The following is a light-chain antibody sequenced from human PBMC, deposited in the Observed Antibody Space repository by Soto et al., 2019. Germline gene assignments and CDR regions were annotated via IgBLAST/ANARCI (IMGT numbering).Light chain of an antibody. CDR3: QQYDSYSSGP. V-gene: IGKV1-5*01. J-gene: IGKJ1*01. Sequence: DIQMTQSPATLSASVGDRVTITCRVSQTINSCFAWDQQKPEKAPKVLIFDASSLNTGGPSRFSGSGSGTEFTLTISNLQLDAFATYYCQQYDSYSSGPFGQGTKVDI. CDR1: QTINSC. CDR2: DAS.